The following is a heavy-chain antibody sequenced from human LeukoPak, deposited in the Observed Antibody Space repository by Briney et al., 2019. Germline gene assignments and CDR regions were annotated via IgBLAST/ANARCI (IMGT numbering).Heavy chain of an antibody. Sequence: GGSLRLSCAASGFTFNNAWMSWVRQAPGKGLEWVGRIKSKTDGGTTDYAAPVKGRFTISRDDSINTLYLQMNSLKTEDTAVYYCAFPAIGSGWYNPLDYWGQGTLVTVSS. CDR2: IKSKTDGGTT. V-gene: IGHV3-15*01. CDR1: GFTFNNAW. J-gene: IGHJ4*02. D-gene: IGHD6-19*01. CDR3: AFPAIGSGWYNPLDY.